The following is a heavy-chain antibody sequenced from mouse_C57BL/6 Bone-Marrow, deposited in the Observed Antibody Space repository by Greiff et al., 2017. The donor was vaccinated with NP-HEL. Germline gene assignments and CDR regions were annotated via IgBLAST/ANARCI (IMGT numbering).Heavy chain of an antibody. CDR3: ARLYYYGSFYWYFDV. J-gene: IGHJ1*03. Sequence: QVHVKQSGAELARPGASVKLSCKASGYTFTSYGISWVKQRTGQGLEWIGEIYPRSGNTYYNEKFKGKATLTADKSSSTAYMELRSLTSEDSAVYFCARLYYYGSFYWYFDVWGTGTTVTVSS. D-gene: IGHD1-1*01. CDR1: GYTFTSYG. CDR2: IYPRSGNT. V-gene: IGHV1-81*01.